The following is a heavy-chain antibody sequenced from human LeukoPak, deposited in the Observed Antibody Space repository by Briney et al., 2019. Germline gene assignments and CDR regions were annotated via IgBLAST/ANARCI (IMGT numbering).Heavy chain of an antibody. Sequence: PGGSLRLSCLTSGFTLNTKARSRVRQAPCKGLEWISGISGSGASTYYADSVKGRFTISRDDSRNTLYLQMNSLRGDDTAVYYCAKDVGKWESLHFFDYWGQGTLVTVSS. J-gene: IGHJ4*02. D-gene: IGHD1-26*01. CDR1: GFTLNTKA. CDR3: AKDVGKWESLHFFDY. CDR2: ISGSGAST. V-gene: IGHV3-23*01.